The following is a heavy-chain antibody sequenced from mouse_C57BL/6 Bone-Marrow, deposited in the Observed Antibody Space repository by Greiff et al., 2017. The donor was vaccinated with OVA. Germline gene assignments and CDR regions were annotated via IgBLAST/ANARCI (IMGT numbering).Heavy chain of an antibody. V-gene: IGHV1-75*01. CDR2: IFPGSGST. Sequence: QVQLQQSGPELVKPGASVKISCKASGYTFTDSYINWVKQRPGQGLEWIGWIFPGSGSTYYNEKFKGKATLTVDKSSSTAYMLLSSLTSEDSAVYFCARSGDGGLRRAWFAYWGQGTLVTVSA. CDR1: GYTFTDSY. D-gene: IGHD2-4*01. J-gene: IGHJ3*01. CDR3: ARSGDGGLRRAWFAY.